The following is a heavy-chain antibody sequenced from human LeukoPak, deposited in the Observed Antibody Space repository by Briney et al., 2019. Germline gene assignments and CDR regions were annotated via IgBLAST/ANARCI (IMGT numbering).Heavy chain of an antibody. J-gene: IGHJ4*02. CDR1: GFTFSSYG. Sequence: GRSLRLSCAASGFTFSSYGMHWVRQAPGKGLEWVAVISYDGSNKYYADSVKGRFTISRDNSKNTLYLQMNSLRAEDTAVYYCARDRSGSFDYWGQGTLVTVSS. D-gene: IGHD3-10*01. CDR3: ARDRSGSFDY. V-gene: IGHV3-30*03. CDR2: ISYDGSNK.